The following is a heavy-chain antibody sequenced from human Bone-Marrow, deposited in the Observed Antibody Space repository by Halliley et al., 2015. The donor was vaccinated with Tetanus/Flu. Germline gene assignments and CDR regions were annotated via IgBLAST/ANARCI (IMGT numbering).Heavy chain of an antibody. CDR2: FYDRGIT. D-gene: IGHD1-1*01. CDR3: ARVGRRDGYNYFY. Sequence: GIGYFYDRGITNYNPSLKSPVSLSVATSKNQFSLKRTSVTAADTAVYYCARVGRRDGYNYFYWGPGTLVSVSS. V-gene: IGHV4-59*01. J-gene: IGHJ4*02.